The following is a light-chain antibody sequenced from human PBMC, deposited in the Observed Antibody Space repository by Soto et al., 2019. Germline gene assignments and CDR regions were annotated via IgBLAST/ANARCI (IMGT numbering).Light chain of an antibody. CDR3: HQRSNWPQIT. V-gene: IGKV3-11*01. CDR1: QSVSKY. Sequence: EIVLTQSPATLPLSPGERATLSCRASQSVSKYLACYQQKPGQAPRLLIHDASNRATGIPARFSGSGSGTDFTLTISSLEPEDFGVYYCHQRSNWPQITFGGGTKVEIK. J-gene: IGKJ4*01. CDR2: DAS.